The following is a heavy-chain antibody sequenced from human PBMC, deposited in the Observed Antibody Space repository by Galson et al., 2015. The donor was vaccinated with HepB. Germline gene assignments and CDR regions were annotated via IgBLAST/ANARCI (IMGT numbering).Heavy chain of an antibody. CDR1: GFTFDDYA. D-gene: IGHD2-2*01. Sequence: SLRLSCAASGFTFDDYAMHWVRQAPGKGLEWVSGISWNSGSIGYADSVKGRFTISRDNAKNSLYLQMNSLRAEDTALYYCAKEYCSSTSCAGFDPWGQGTLVTVSS. CDR3: AKEYCSSTSCAGFDP. CDR2: ISWNSGSI. J-gene: IGHJ5*02. V-gene: IGHV3-9*01.